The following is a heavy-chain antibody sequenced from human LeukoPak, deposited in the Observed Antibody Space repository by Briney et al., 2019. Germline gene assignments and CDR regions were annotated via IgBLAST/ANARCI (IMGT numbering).Heavy chain of an antibody. D-gene: IGHD6-19*01. CDR2: IYPVDSDN. CDR1: GYSFTTYC. V-gene: IGHV5-51*01. J-gene: IGHJ5*02. Sequence: GESLKLSCKASGYSFTTYCIGGARQMPGKGREWMGIIYPVDSDNRYSTSFQGQAPISADKSISTAYLQWTSLKASDTAMYYCARLYSSGWSGQGWFDPWGQGTLVTVSS. CDR3: ARLYSSGWSGQGWFDP.